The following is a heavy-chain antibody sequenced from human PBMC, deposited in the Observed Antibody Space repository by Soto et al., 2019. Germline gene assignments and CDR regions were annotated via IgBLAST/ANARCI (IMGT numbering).Heavy chain of an antibody. CDR2: IYYSGST. D-gene: IGHD3-10*01. CDR1: GCSISSYY. J-gene: IGHJ4*02. Sequence: PSETLPLTCTASGCSISSYYWSLIRQPPGKGLEWIGYIYYSGSTTYNPSLKSRVTISVDTSKNQLSLNLSSVTAADTAVYYCARHGVTMAYYFDYWGQGTLVTVSS. V-gene: IGHV4-59*08. CDR3: ARHGVTMAYYFDY.